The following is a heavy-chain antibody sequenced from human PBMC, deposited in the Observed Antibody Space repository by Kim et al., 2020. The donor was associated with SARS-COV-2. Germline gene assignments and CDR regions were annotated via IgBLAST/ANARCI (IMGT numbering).Heavy chain of an antibody. J-gene: IGHJ6*02. CDR1: GYTLTELS. V-gene: IGHV1-24*01. CDR2: FDPEDGDT. Sequence: ASVKVSCKVSGYTLTELSMHWVRQAPGKGLEWMGGFDPEDGDTIYAQKFQGRVTMTEDTSTDTAYMELSSLRSEDTAVYYCATGSITIFGVVPRYGMDDWGQGTTVTVSS. D-gene: IGHD3-3*01. CDR3: ATGSITIFGVVPRYGMDD.